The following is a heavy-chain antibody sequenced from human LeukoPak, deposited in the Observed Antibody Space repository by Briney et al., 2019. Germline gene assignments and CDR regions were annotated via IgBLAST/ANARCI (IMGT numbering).Heavy chain of an antibody. J-gene: IGHJ4*02. D-gene: IGHD1-14*01. CDR1: GGTFSSYA. Sequence: ASVKVSCKASGGTFSSYAISWVRQAPGQGLEWMGWISAYNGNTNYAQKLQGRVTMTTDTSTSTAYMELRSLRSDDTAVYYCARAVDITTTPVLRDYWGQGTLVTVSS. CDR3: ARAVDITTTPVLRDY. V-gene: IGHV1-18*01. CDR2: ISAYNGNT.